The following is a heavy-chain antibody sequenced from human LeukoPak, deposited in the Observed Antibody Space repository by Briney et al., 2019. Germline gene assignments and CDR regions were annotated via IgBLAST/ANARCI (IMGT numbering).Heavy chain of an antibody. Sequence: SETLSLTCTVSGGSISSSSYYWGWIRQPPGKGLEWIGNIYYSGSTYYNPSLKSRVTISLDTSKNQFSLKLSSVTAADTAAYYCARVVVSPGAFYYYYMDVWGKGTTVTVSS. D-gene: IGHD4/OR15-4a*01. CDR1: GGSISSSSYY. CDR2: IYYSGST. J-gene: IGHJ6*03. CDR3: ARVVVSPGAFYYYYMDV. V-gene: IGHV4-39*07.